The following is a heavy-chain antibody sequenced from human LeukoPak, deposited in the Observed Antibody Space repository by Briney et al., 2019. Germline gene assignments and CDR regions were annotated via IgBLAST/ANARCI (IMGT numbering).Heavy chain of an antibody. CDR3: AKDLRGTLSSRGPFEY. Sequence: GGSLRLSCAASGFTFSSYAVSWVRPAPEKGLEWVSAISGNGDITYYADTVKGRFSGSRDNSKNTLYLQLNSLRAEDTAVYYCAKDLRGTLSSRGPFEYWGQATLVTVSS. D-gene: IGHD1-1*01. V-gene: IGHV3-23*01. CDR1: GFTFSSYA. J-gene: IGHJ4*02. CDR2: ISGNGDIT.